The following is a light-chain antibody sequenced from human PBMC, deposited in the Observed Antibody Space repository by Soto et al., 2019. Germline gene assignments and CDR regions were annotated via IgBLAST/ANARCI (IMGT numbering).Light chain of an antibody. CDR3: SSFTTSDTYV. J-gene: IGLJ1*01. Sequence: QSALTQPPSVSGSPGQSVAISCTGASSDIGSYDRVSWYHQPPGTAPKLIIYDVSNRPSGVPDRFSGAKSGNTASLTISGPQAEDEADYYCSSFTTSDTYVFGTGTKLTVL. V-gene: IGLV2-18*02. CDR2: DVS. CDR1: SSDIGSYDR.